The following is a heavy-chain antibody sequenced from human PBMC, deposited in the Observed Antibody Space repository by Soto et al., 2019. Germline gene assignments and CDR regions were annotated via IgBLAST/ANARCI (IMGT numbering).Heavy chain of an antibody. CDR1: GFTFSSYA. CDR3: AKERIAVAGTSPIN. J-gene: IGHJ4*02. D-gene: IGHD6-19*01. CDR2: ISGSGGST. Sequence: GGSLRLSCAASGFTFSSYAMTWVRQAPGKGLEWVTTISGSGGSTYYVNSVKGRFTISRDNSKNTLYLQMSSLRAEDTALYYCAKERIAVAGTSPINWGQGTLVTVSS. V-gene: IGHV3-23*01.